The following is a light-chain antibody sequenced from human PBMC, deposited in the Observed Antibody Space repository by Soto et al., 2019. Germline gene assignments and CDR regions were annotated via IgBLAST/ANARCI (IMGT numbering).Light chain of an antibody. CDR3: QQYDTYRT. J-gene: IGKJ1*01. V-gene: IGKV1-5*01. CDR1: QTITSL. CDR2: DAS. Sequence: DIQMTQSPSTLSASVGDRVTITCRASQTITSLLAWYQQKPGKAPKLLIYDASTLEGGVPSRFSGSGSGTEFTLTISSLQPDDFATYYCQQYDTYRTFGQGTKVDIK.